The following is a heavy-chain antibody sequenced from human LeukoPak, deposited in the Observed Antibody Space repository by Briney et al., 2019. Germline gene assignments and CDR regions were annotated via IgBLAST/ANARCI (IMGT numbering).Heavy chain of an antibody. CDR1: GGTFSSYT. V-gene: IGHV1-69*04. CDR2: IIPILGIA. Sequence: SXXKXSCKASGGTFSSYTISWVRQAPGQGLEWMGRIIPILGIANYAQKFQGRVTITADKSTSTAYMELSSLRFEDTAVYYCARDPAGGTDAFDIWGQGTMVTVSS. J-gene: IGHJ3*02. D-gene: IGHD2-15*01. CDR3: ARDPAGGTDAFDI.